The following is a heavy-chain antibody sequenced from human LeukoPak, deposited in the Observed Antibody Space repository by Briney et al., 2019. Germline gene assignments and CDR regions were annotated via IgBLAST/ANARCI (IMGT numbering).Heavy chain of an antibody. D-gene: IGHD5-12*01. V-gene: IGHV3-74*01. CDR3: ARHRPREYSGYDPFDY. J-gene: IGHJ4*02. CDR1: GFTFRSHW. CDR2: IDPDGSTV. Sequence: GGSLRLSCEGSGFTFRSHWLNWVRQPPGKGPVWVAHIDPDGSTVNYADSVKGRFTVSRDNAKNTLYLFMHSLRAEDTAVYFCARHRPREYSGYDPFDYWGRGTLVTVSP.